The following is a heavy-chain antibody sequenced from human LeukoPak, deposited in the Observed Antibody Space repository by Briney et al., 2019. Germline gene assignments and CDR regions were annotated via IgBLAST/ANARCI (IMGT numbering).Heavy chain of an antibody. D-gene: IGHD3-10*01. J-gene: IGHJ3*02. CDR2: IYYTGST. Sequence: SETLSLTCTVSGDSISLYYWSWIRQPPGKGLEWIGYIYYTGSTKSNPSLKSRVTISVDTSKKQFSLNLSPVTAADTAVYYCARDLSDFYGSGSYRPIDAFDIWGQGTMVTVSS. CDR1: GDSISLYY. CDR3: ARDLSDFYGSGSYRPIDAFDI. V-gene: IGHV4-59*12.